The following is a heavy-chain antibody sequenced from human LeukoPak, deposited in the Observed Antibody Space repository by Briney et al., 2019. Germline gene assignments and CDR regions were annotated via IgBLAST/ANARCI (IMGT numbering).Heavy chain of an antibody. J-gene: IGHJ4*02. Sequence: GASVKVSCKASGGTFSSYAISWVRQAPGQGLEWMGRIIPILGIANYAQKFQGRVTITADKSTSTAYMELSSLRSEDTAVYCCARSWGIVGATGPIDYWGQGTLVTVSS. V-gene: IGHV1-69*04. D-gene: IGHD1-26*01. CDR2: IIPILGIA. CDR1: GGTFSSYA. CDR3: ARSWGIVGATGPIDY.